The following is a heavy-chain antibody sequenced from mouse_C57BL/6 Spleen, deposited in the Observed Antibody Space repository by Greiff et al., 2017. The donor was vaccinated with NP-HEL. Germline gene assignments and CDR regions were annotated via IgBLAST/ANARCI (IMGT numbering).Heavy chain of an antibody. CDR1: GYAFSSSW. CDR3: ARYTTVVAP. CDR2: IYPGDGDT. D-gene: IGHD1-1*01. J-gene: IGHJ4*01. Sequence: QVQLKESGPELVKPGASVKISCKASGYAFSSSWMNWVKQRPGKGLEWIGRIYPGDGDTNYNGKFKGKATLTADKSSSTAYMQLSSLTSEDSAVYFCARYTTVVAPWGQGTSVTVSS. V-gene: IGHV1-82*01.